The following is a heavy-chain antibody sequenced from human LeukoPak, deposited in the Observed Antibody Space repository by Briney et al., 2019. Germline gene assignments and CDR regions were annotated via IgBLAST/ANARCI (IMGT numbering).Heavy chain of an antibody. D-gene: IGHD2-2*02. CDR2: IRYDGSNK. CDR3: ARNTVDCSSTSCYTFDY. V-gene: IGHV3-30*02. CDR1: GFTFSSYG. J-gene: IGHJ4*02. Sequence: GGSLRLSCAASGFTFSSYGMHWVRQAPGKGLEWVAFIRYDGSNKYYADSVKGRFTISRDNSKNTLYLQMNSLRAEDTAVYYCARNTVDCSSTSCYTFDYWGQGTLVTVSS.